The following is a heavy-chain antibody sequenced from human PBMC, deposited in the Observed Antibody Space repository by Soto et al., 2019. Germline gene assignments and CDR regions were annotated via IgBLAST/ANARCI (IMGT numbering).Heavy chain of an antibody. CDR1: GFSLSNYA. J-gene: IGHJ6*02. CDR3: ARDRGSGMYYYYGMDV. V-gene: IGHV3-33*01. D-gene: IGHD3-10*01. Sequence: QVQLVESGGGVVQPGRSLRLSCAASGFSLSNYAMQWVRQAPGKGLEWEAVIWYDGSNKYYAYSVKGRFTISRDNSQNTLYLQMNSLRAEDTAVYYCARDRGSGMYYYYGMDVWGQGTTVTVSS. CDR2: IWYDGSNK.